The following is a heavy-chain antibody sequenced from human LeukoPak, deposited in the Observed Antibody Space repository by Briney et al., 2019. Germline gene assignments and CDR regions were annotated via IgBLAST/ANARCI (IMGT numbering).Heavy chain of an antibody. D-gene: IGHD3-22*01. CDR3: ARASEDSRGHYQGFDS. J-gene: IGHJ4*02. CDR1: GYTFTSYY. Sequence: ASVKVSCKASGYTFTSYYMHWVRQAPGQGPEWMGIINPRGGSTDYAQKFQGRVTMTSDTSTSTVYMELNSLRSEDTAVYYCARASEDSRGHYQGFDSWGQGTLVTVSS. CDR2: INPRGGST. V-gene: IGHV1-46*01.